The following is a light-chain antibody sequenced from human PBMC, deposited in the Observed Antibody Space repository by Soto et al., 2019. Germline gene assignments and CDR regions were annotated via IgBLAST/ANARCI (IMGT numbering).Light chain of an antibody. Sequence: SYELTQPPSLSVAPGQTARITCGGNNIGTKNVHWYQQQPGQAPVLVVYDDQDRPSGIPERFSGSNSGNTATLTISRVEAGDEADYYCQVWDNRGIFGGGIKLTVL. CDR3: QVWDNRGI. CDR1: NIGTKN. CDR2: DDQ. J-gene: IGLJ2*01. V-gene: IGLV3-21*02.